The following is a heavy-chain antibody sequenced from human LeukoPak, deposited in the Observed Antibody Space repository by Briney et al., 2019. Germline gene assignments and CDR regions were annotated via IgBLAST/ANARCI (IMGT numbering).Heavy chain of an antibody. CDR3: ARDPLGKPSFFDY. CDR1: GFTFSSCW. V-gene: IGHV3-7*01. D-gene: IGHD3-16*01. CDR2: IKQDGSEK. Sequence: GGSLRLSCAASGFTFSSCWMSWVRQAPGTGLEWVANIKQDGSEKYYVDSVKGRFTISRDNAKNSLYLQMNSLIAEDTAVYYCARDPLGKPSFFDYWGQGTLVTVSS. J-gene: IGHJ4*02.